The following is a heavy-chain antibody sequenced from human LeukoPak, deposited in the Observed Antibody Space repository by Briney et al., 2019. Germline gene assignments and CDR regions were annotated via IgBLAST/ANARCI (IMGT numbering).Heavy chain of an antibody. CDR3: TRDWVPVAGGAGY. J-gene: IGHJ4*02. D-gene: IGHD6-19*01. CDR2: IRYDGNIK. V-gene: IGHV3-30*02. CDR1: GFTFSTYG. Sequence: AGGSLRLSCAASGFTFSTYGMHWVRQAPGKGLEWVGFIRYDGNIKYYGDSVKGRFTFSRDNSKNTLYLQMNSLRSADTGVYYCTRDWVPVAGGAGYWGQGTLVTVSS.